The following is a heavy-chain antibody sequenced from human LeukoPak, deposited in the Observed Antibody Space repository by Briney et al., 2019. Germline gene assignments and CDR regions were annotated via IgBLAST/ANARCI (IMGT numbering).Heavy chain of an antibody. Sequence: GGSLRLSCAASGFTFSSYAMSWVRQAPGKVLEWVSAISGSGGSTYYADSVKGRFTISRDNSKNTLYLQMNSLRAEDTAVYYCAKDPRYCSSTSCYPYDFWSGYRSWGQGTLVTVSS. CDR2: ISGSGGST. J-gene: IGHJ5*02. D-gene: IGHD2-2*01. CDR1: GFTFSSYA. CDR3: AKDPRYCSSTSCYPYDFWSGYRS. V-gene: IGHV3-23*01.